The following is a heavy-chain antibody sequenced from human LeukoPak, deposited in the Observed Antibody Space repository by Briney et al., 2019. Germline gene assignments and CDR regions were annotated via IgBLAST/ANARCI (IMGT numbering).Heavy chain of an antibody. D-gene: IGHD1-26*01. Sequence: PGGSLRLSCAASGFTFSSYGMHWVRQAPGKGLEWVAVIWYDGSNKYYADSVKGRFTISRDNSKNTLYLQMNSLRAEDTAIYYCAKSRWSELLIYFDYWGQGTLVTVSS. CDR2: IWYDGSNK. CDR1: GFTFSSYG. CDR3: AKSRWSELLIYFDY. V-gene: IGHV3-33*06. J-gene: IGHJ4*02.